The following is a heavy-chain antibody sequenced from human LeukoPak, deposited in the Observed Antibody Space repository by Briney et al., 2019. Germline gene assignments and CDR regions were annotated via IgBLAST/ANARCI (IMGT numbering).Heavy chain of an antibody. D-gene: IGHD2-2*01. CDR1: GFNFRSYW. CDR2: ISSGGSST. Sequence: PGGSLRLSCAASGFNFRSYWMSWVRQAPWKGLEWVSAISSGGSSTYYPDSVKGRFTISRDNSKNTVSLHMNSLRAEDTAVYYCAKDKHYCSSASCYLYYFDYWGEGTLVTVSS. V-gene: IGHV3-23*01. CDR3: AKDKHYCSSASCYLYYFDY. J-gene: IGHJ4*02.